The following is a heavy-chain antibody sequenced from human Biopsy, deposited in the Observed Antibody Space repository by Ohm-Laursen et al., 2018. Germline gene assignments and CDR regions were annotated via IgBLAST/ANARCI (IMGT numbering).Heavy chain of an antibody. Sequence: SETLSLTCTVYGGSFNGYFWSWIRQPPGKGLEWIGDITQSRSTNYSPSLKSRVTISVDTAKKQFSLSLRSVTAADTAVYYCARVPLPGIGAAYQGRFLYGMDVWGQGTTVSVSS. CDR3: ARVPLPGIGAAYQGRFLYGMDV. D-gene: IGHD6-13*01. CDR2: ITQSRST. J-gene: IGHJ6*02. CDR1: GGSFNGYF. V-gene: IGHV4-34*01.